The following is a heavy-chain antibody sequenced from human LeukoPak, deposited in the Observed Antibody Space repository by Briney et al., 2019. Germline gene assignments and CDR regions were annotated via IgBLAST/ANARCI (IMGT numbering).Heavy chain of an antibody. Sequence: PSETLSLTCGVYGGSFSGYFWSWIRQPPGKGLEWIGEINPSGSTNYNPSLKSRVTISGDTSKNQFSLKVNPVTAADTAVYYCARFGMFWGQGTLVTVSS. D-gene: IGHD3-10*02. CDR3: ARFGMF. CDR1: GGSFSGYF. J-gene: IGHJ4*02. CDR2: INPSGST. V-gene: IGHV4-34*01.